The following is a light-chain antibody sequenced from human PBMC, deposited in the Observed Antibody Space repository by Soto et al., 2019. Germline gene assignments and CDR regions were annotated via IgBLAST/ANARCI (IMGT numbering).Light chain of an antibody. Sequence: DIVMTQSPATLSVSLGERATLSCRASQSVNIYLAWYQQKPGQAPRLLIFGASSRATGIPARFSGSGSGTEFNLTISSLQSEDFATYYCQQYNSYSPTFGQGTRVEIK. CDR1: QSVNIY. CDR3: QQYNSYSPT. CDR2: GAS. V-gene: IGKV3D-15*01. J-gene: IGKJ1*01.